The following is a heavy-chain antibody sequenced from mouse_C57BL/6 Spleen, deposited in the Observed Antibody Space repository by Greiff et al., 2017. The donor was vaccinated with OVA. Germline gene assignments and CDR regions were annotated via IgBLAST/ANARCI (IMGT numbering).Heavy chain of an antibody. CDR3: ARTYYSNYVAWFAY. V-gene: IGHV1-22*01. Sequence: VQLQQSGPELVKPGASVKMSCKASGYTFTDYNMHWVKQSHGKSLEWIGYINPNNGGTSYNQKIKGKATLTVNKSSSTAYMELRSLTSDDSAVYYCARTYYSNYVAWFAYWGQGTLVTVSA. J-gene: IGHJ3*01. CDR1: GYTFTDYN. D-gene: IGHD2-5*01. CDR2: INPNNGGT.